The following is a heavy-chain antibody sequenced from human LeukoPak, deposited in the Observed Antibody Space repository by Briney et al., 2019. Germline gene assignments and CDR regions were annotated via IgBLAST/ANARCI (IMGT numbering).Heavy chain of an antibody. J-gene: IGHJ5*02. CDR3: ARVFDDYYDSSADPPLWFDP. D-gene: IGHD3-22*01. CDR2: VYDSGSP. V-gene: IGHV4-59*01. CDR1: GGSISSYF. Sequence: PSETLSLTCTVSGGSISSYFWSWIRQPPGMGLEWIGYVYDSGSPNYNPSLKSRVTISVDTSKNQFSLRLRSVTAADTAVYYCARVFDDYYDSSADPPLWFDPWGQGTLISVSS.